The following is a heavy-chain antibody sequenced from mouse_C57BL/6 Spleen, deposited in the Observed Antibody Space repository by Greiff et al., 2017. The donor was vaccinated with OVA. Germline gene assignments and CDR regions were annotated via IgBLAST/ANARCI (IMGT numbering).Heavy chain of an antibody. D-gene: IGHD2-5*01. CDR1: GFNIKDDY. V-gene: IGHV14-4*01. CDR3: TTNYSNYY. CDR2: IDPENGDT. Sequence: VQLQQSGAELVRPGASVKLSCTASGFNIKDDYMHWVKQRPEQGLEWIGWIDPENGDTEYASKFQGKATITADTSSNPAYLQLSSLTSEDTAVYYCTTNYSNYYWGQGTTLTVSS. J-gene: IGHJ2*01.